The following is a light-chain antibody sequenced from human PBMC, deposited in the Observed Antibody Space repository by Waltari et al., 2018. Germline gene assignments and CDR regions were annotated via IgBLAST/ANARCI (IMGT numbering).Light chain of an antibody. CDR2: DAS. J-gene: IGKJ2*03. V-gene: IGKV3-11*01. CDR3: QQRASWPPRYS. CDR1: QTLSCY. Sequence: EILLTQSPATLPLSPGDRANLSCSASQTLSCYVSWYQQRSGQAPRLFIYDASKRATGIPARFSGSGSGADFTLTISDLEPEDSAVYYCQQRASWPPRYSFGQGTKLEIK.